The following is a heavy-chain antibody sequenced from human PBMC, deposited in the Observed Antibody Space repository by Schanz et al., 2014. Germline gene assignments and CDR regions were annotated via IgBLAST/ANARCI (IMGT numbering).Heavy chain of an antibody. J-gene: IGHJ4*02. CDR3: AGPSGDGDYGTYFDY. CDR1: GFTFSSYA. Sequence: QVQLVESGGGVVQPGRSLRLSCAAYGFTFSSYAMHWVRQAPGKGLEWVAVISYDGSNKYYADSVKGRFTISRDNAKKSLQLQRSSLRGGDLAVYSCAGPSGDGDYGTYFDYWGQGTLVTVSS. V-gene: IGHV3-30-3*01. D-gene: IGHD4-17*01. CDR2: ISYDGSNK.